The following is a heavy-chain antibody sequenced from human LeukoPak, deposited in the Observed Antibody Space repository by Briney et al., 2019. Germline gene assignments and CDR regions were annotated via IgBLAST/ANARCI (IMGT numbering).Heavy chain of an antibody. CDR1: GYTFTSYG. CDR2: ISAYNGNT. V-gene: IGHV1-18*01. D-gene: IGHD3-22*01. CDR3: ARDLLPTYYYDSSGYSFDY. Sequence: ASVKVSCKASGYTFTSYGISWVRQAPGQGLEWMGWISAYNGNTNYAQKLQGRVTMTTDTSTSTAYMELRSLRSDDTAVYYRARDLLPTYYYDSSGYSFDYWGQGTLVTVSS. J-gene: IGHJ4*02.